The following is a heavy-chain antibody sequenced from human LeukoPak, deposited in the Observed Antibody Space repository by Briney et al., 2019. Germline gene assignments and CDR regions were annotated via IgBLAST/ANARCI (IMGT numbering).Heavy chain of an antibody. CDR3: VRGCGGDCSTRWFDP. V-gene: IGHV1-46*01. D-gene: IGHD2-21*02. J-gene: IGHJ5*02. Sequence: ASVKVSCKASGYTFISYYMHWVRQAPGQGLEWMGIINPSGGSTSYAQKFQGRVTTTRDTSTSTVYMELNNLRSEDTAVYYCVRGCGGDCSTRWFDPWGQGTLVTVSS. CDR2: INPSGGST. CDR1: GYTFISYY.